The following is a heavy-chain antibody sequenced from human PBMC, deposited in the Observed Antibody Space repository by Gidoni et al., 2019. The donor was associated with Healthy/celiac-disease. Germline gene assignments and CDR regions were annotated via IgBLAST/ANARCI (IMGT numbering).Heavy chain of an antibody. J-gene: IGHJ3*02. D-gene: IGHD1-26*01. CDR3: AKLDTTLGATEAFDI. CDR2: ISWNSGSI. Sequence: EVQLVESGGGLLQPGRSLRLSCAAFGFSFDDYAMHWVRQAPGKGLEWVSGISWNSGSIGYADSVKGRFTISRDNAKNSLYLQMNSLRAEDTALYYCAKLDTTLGATEAFDIWGQGTMVTVSS. CDR1: GFSFDDYA. V-gene: IGHV3-9*01.